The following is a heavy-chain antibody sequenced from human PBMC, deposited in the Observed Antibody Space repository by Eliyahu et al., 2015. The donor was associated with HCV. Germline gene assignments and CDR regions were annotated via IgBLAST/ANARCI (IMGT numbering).Heavy chain of an antibody. J-gene: IGHJ4*02. Sequence: EVQLVESGGGLVRPGGSLRLSCAASGXNFATYSMHWVRPTPGRPLEXVSAIXTRGTYTYYTQSLXGRVTISRDNARGSLFLAMTDLRADDTAIYYCVRDNNDYDSPDFWGQGILVTVSS. CDR1: GXNFATYS. CDR3: VRDNNDYDSPDF. V-gene: IGHV3-21*06. CDR2: IXTRGTYT. D-gene: IGHD3-22*01.